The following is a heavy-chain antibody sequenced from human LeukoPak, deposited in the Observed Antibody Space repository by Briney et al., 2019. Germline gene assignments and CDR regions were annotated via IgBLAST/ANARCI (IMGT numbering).Heavy chain of an antibody. Sequence: GSLSLSCAASGFTFSGYGWSWVRQAPGKGLKWVSAISGSGGSTYYADSVKGRFTNSRDNSKNTLYLQMNSLRAEDTAVYYCAKEGGTQWLVRSLHYYYYYMDVWGKGTTVTISS. D-gene: IGHD6-19*01. V-gene: IGHV3-23*01. J-gene: IGHJ6*03. CDR3: AKEGGTQWLVRSLHYYYYYMDV. CDR1: GFTFSGYG. CDR2: ISGSGGST.